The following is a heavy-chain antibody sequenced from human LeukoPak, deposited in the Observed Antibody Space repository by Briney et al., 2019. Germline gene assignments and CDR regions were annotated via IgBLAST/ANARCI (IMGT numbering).Heavy chain of an antibody. CDR3: ARAVVGATGYFDY. V-gene: IGHV3-53*01. J-gene: IGHJ4*02. Sequence: PGGSLRLSCAASGFTFSSYAMNWVRQAPGKGLEWVSVIYSGGSTYYADSVKGRFTISRDNSKNTLYLQMNSLRAEDTAVYYCARAVVGATGYFDYWGQGTLVTVSS. CDR2: IYSGGST. D-gene: IGHD1-26*01. CDR1: GFTFSSYA.